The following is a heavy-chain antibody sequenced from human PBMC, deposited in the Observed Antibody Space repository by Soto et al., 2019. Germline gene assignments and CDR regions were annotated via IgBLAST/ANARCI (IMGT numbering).Heavy chain of an antibody. V-gene: IGHV4-59*08. CDR2: IYYSGST. Sequence: QVQLQESGPGLVKPSETLSLTCTVSGGSISSYYWNWIRQPPGKGLEWIGYIYYSGSTNYNPSLKSRVTISVDTSKNQFSLKLSSVTAADTAVYYCARRGSSWYYFDYWGQGTLVTVSS. J-gene: IGHJ4*02. D-gene: IGHD6-13*01. CDR3: ARRGSSWYYFDY. CDR1: GGSISSYY.